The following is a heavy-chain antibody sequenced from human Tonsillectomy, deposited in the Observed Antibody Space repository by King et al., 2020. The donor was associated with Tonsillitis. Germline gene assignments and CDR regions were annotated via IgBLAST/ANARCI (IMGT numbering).Heavy chain of an antibody. CDR3: ARGEHFDVWSGFSAFDY. J-gene: IGHJ4*02. Sequence: EVQLVESGGGLVQPGGSLRLSCAASGFTFRSYSMNWVRQAPGRGLEWISYISGSSSPIYYADSVKGRFTISRDNAKNSLSLQMNSLRAEDTAVYYCARGEHFDVWSGFSAFDYWGQGALVTVSS. V-gene: IGHV3-48*01. CDR1: GFTFRSYS. CDR2: ISGSSSPI. D-gene: IGHD3-3*01.